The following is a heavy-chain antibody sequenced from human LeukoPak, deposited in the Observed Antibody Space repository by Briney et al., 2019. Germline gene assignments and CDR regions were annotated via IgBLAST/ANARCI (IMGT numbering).Heavy chain of an antibody. J-gene: IGHJ3*02. CDR2: ISSSGSTI. CDR3: ASTLDYYDSSGYYYLSAFDI. D-gene: IGHD3-22*01. V-gene: IGHV3-48*03. Sequence: PGGSLRLSCAASGFTFSSYEMNWVRQAPGKGLEWVSYISSSGSTIYYADSVKGRFTISRDNSKNTLYLQMNSLRAEDTAVYYCASTLDYYDSSGYYYLSAFDIWGQGTMVTVSS. CDR1: GFTFSSYE.